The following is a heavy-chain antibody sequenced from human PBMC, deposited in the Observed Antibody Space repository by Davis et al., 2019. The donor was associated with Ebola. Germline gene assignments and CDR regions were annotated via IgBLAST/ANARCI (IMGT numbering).Heavy chain of an antibody. CDR1: GGSFSGYY. CDR2: INHSGST. J-gene: IGHJ5*02. V-gene: IGHV4-34*01. CDR3: ARGLRGYDILTGYYKVCWFDP. D-gene: IGHD3-9*01. Sequence: PSETLSLTCAVYGGSFSGYYWSWIRQPPGKGLEWIGEINHSGSTNYNPSLKSRVTISVDTSKNQFSLKLSSVTAADTAVYYCARGLRGYDILTGYYKVCWFDPWGQGTLVTVSS.